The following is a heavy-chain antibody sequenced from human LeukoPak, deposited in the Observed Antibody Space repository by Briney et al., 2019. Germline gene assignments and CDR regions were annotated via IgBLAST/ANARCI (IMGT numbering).Heavy chain of an antibody. D-gene: IGHD3-22*01. J-gene: IGHJ5*02. V-gene: IGHV1-18*01. CDR3: ARVRKRITMIVVTKAEGWFDP. Sequence: ASVKVSCKASGYSFTSYGISWVRQAPGQGLEWMGWISVYNGNTKYVQKFQGRVTMTRDTSTSTVYMELSSLRSEDTAVYYCARVRKRITMIVVTKAEGWFDPWGQGTLVTVSS. CDR2: ISVYNGNT. CDR1: GYSFTSYG.